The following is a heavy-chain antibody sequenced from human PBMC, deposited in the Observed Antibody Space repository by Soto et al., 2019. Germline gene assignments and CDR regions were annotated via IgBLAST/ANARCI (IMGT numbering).Heavy chain of an antibody. D-gene: IGHD3-22*01. CDR3: VRDGLDYYDTERLYFDN. Sequence: EVQLVESGGGPVRPGGSLKRSCAASGFNFITYSLSWVRQAPGKGLEWVASISSSAVYIDYADSVKGRFTISRDNANNSLYLQMNSLRAEDTATYYCVRDGLDYYDTERLYFDNWGQGILVTVSS. V-gene: IGHV3-21*01. J-gene: IGHJ4*02. CDR1: GFNFITYS. CDR2: ISSSAVYI.